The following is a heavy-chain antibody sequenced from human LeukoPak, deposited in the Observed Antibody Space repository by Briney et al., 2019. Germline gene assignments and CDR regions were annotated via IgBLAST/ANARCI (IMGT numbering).Heavy chain of an antibody. J-gene: IGHJ3*02. CDR3: ARDWDRSMNLGGCDAFDI. D-gene: IGHD2/OR15-2a*01. CDR1: GFTFSSYN. V-gene: IGHV3-48*01. Sequence: GGSLRLSCAASGFTFSSYNMNWVRQAPGKGLEWVSYISSSSSTIYYADSVKGRFTISRDNAKNSLYLQMNSLRAEDTAVYYCARDWDRSMNLGGCDAFDIWGQGTMVTVSS. CDR2: ISSSSSTI.